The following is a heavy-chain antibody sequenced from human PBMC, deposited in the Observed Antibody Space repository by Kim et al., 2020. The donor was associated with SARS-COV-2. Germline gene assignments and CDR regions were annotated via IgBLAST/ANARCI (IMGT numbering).Heavy chain of an antibody. Sequence: GGSLRLSCAASGFTFSNAWMSWVRQAPGKGLEWVGRIKSKTDGGTTDYAAPVKGRFTISRDDSKNTLYLQMNSLKTEDTAVYYCTTYQPSSSWYYAFDIWGQGTMVTVSS. D-gene: IGHD6-13*01. CDR2: IKSKTDGGTT. CDR3: TTYQPSSSWYYAFDI. CDR1: GFTFSNAW. J-gene: IGHJ3*02. V-gene: IGHV3-15*01.